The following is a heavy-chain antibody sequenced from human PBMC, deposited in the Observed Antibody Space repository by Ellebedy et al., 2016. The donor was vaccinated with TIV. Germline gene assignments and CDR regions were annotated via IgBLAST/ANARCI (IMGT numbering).Heavy chain of an antibody. D-gene: IGHD2-21*01. CDR2: IGTAGDT. V-gene: IGHV3-13*01. CDR3: ARVRFGDTAVDY. Sequence: GESLKISCAASGFTFSSYDMHWVRQGTGKGLEWVSAIGTAGDTYYPGYVKGRFTISRENAKNSLYLQITSLRAEDTAVYYCARVRFGDTAVDYWGQGTLVTVSS. CDR1: GFTFSSYD. J-gene: IGHJ4*03.